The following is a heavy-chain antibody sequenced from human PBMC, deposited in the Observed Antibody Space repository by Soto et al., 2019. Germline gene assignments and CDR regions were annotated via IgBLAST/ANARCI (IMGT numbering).Heavy chain of an antibody. CDR3: ARTDYGGNSNWFDP. CDR1: GGTFSSYA. D-gene: IGHD2-21*02. V-gene: IGHV1-69*06. CDR2: IIPIFGTA. J-gene: IGHJ5*02. Sequence: QVQLVQSGAEVKKPGSSVKVSCNASGGTFSSYAISWVRQAPGQGLEWMGGIIPIFGTANYAQKFQGRVTITADKSTSTAYMELSSLRSEDTAVYYCARTDYGGNSNWFDPWGQGTLVTVSS.